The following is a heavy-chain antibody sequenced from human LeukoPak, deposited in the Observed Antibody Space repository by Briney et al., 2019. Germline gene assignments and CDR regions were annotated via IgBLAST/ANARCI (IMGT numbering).Heavy chain of an antibody. Sequence: SETLSLTCTVSGGSISSYYWSWIRQPPGKGLEWIGYIYYSGSTNYNPSHKSRVTISVDTSKNQFSLKLSSVTAADTAVYYCARDGGYSSGWPYWYFDLWGRGTLVTVSS. CDR1: GGSISSYY. CDR2: IYYSGST. J-gene: IGHJ2*01. V-gene: IGHV4-59*01. D-gene: IGHD6-19*01. CDR3: ARDGGYSSGWPYWYFDL.